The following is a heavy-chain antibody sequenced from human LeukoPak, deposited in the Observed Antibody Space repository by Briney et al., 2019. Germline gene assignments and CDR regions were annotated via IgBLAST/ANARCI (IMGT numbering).Heavy chain of an antibody. CDR1: GYSISSGYY. V-gene: IGHV4-38-2*02. D-gene: IGHD3-22*01. CDR2: IYHSGST. J-gene: IGHJ5*02. Sequence: SETLSLTCTVSGYSISSGYYWGWIRQPPGKGLEWIGSIYHSGSTYYNPSLKSRVTISVDTSKNQFSLKLSSVTAADTAVYYCARAHYYDSSGYNNWFDPWGQGTLVTVSS. CDR3: ARAHYYDSSGYNNWFDP.